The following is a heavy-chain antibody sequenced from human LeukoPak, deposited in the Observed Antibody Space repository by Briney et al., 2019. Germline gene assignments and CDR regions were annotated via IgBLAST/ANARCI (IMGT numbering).Heavy chain of an antibody. CDR1: GYTFTGYY. D-gene: IGHD3-16*01. J-gene: IGHJ4*02. Sequence: ASVKVSCKASGYTFTGYYMHWVRQAPGQGLEWMGWINPNSGGTNYAQKFQGRVTMTRDTSISTAYMELSRLRSDDTAVYYCARVRYRLAETYIDYWGQGTLVTISS. CDR3: ARVRYRLAETYIDY. V-gene: IGHV1-2*02. CDR2: INPNSGGT.